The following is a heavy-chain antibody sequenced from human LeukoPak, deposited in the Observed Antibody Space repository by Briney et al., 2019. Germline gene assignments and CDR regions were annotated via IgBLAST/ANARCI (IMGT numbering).Heavy chain of an antibody. CDR3: ARGSGYPPPFDY. CDR1: GFIFSSYW. V-gene: IGHV3-7*03. D-gene: IGHD3-3*01. CDR2: IKQDGSEK. J-gene: IGHJ4*02. Sequence: GGSLRLSCAASGFIFSSYWMSWVRQAPGKGLEWVANIKQDGSEKYYVDSVKGRFTISRDNAKNSLYLQMNSLRAEDTAVYYCARGSGYPPPFDYWGQGTLVTVSS.